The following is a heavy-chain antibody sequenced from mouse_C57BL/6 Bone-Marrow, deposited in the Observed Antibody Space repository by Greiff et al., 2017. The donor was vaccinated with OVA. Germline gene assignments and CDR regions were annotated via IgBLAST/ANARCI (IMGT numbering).Heavy chain of an antibody. CDR3: ARPLLAAWFAY. V-gene: IGHV5-6*01. CDR1: GFTFSSYG. Sequence: EVQLVESGGDLVKPGGSLKLSCAASGFTFSSYGMSWVRQTPDKRLEWVATISSGGSYTYYPDSVKGRFTISRDNAKNTLYLQMSSLKSEDTAMYYCARPLLAAWFAYWGQGTLVTVSA. CDR2: ISSGGSYT. J-gene: IGHJ3*01.